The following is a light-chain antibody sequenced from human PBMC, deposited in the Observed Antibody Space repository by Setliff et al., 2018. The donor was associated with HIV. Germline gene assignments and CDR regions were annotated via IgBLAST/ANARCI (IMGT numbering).Light chain of an antibody. CDR2: EVS. J-gene: IGLJ3*02. Sequence: QSALAQPASVSGSPGQSITISCTGTSSDVGTYNYVSWSQQHPGKAPKLMIYEVSNRPSGVSNRFSGSKSGNTASLTISGLQAEDEADYYCSSYTTTRTLVFGGGTKVTVL. CDR1: SSDVGTYNY. CDR3: SSYTTTRTLV. V-gene: IGLV2-14*01.